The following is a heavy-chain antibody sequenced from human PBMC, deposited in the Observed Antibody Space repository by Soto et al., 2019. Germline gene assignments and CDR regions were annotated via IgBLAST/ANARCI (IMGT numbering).Heavy chain of an antibody. Sequence: GASVKVSCKASGYTFTSFVMHWVRQAPGQRLEWMGSINAGNGNTRYSQKFQGRVTITRDTSASTAYMELNNLRSEDTAVFYCATEGLPSYWYFDLCVRGTLVTVSS. CDR3: ATEGLPSYWYFDL. CDR1: GYTFTSFV. D-gene: IGHD4-17*01. CDR2: INAGNGNT. V-gene: IGHV1-3*01. J-gene: IGHJ2*01.